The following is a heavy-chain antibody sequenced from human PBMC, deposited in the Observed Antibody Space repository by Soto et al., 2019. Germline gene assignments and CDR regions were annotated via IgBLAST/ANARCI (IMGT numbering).Heavy chain of an antibody. CDR1: GYSFTHYW. V-gene: IGHV5-51*01. CDR3: ARHFGSWVREIDF. Sequence: GESLKISCKGSGYSFTHYWIGWVRKMPGKGLEWMGIIYPGDSDTRYNPAFESRVTISVDTSKNQFSLRLTSVTAADTAVYYCARHFGSWVREIDFWGRGTLVTVSS. CDR2: IYPGDSDT. D-gene: IGHD3-16*01. J-gene: IGHJ4*02.